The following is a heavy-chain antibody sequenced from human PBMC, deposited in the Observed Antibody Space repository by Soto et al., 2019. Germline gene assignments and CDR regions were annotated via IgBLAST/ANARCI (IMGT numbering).Heavy chain of an antibody. Sequence: QVQLVESGGGLVKPGGSLRLSCAASGFTFSDYYMSWIRQAQGKGLEWVSYISSSSSYTNYADSVKGRVTISRDNAKNSRYLKMNSLRAEDTAVYYCARDPGSHSSGWYVGNWFDAWGQGTLVTVSS. D-gene: IGHD6-19*01. V-gene: IGHV3-11*06. J-gene: IGHJ5*02. CDR1: GFTFSDYY. CDR2: ISSSSSYT. CDR3: ARDPGSHSSGWYVGNWFDA.